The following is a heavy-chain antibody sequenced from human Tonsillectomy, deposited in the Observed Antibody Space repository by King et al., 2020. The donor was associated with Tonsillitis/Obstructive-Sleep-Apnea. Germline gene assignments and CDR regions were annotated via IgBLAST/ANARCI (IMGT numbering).Heavy chain of an antibody. D-gene: IGHD2-2*02. CDR3: ARGHTDHYYYYYMDV. CDR2: IYYSGST. Sequence: VQLQESGPGLVKPSETLSLTCTVSGGSVSSGIYYWGWIRQPPGKGLEWIGYIYYSGSTNYNPSLKSRVTISVDTSKNPLSLNLTSVTAGEAAVYYCARGHTDHYYYYYMDVWGKGTTVTVSS. J-gene: IGHJ6*03. CDR1: GGSVSSGIYY. V-gene: IGHV4-61*01.